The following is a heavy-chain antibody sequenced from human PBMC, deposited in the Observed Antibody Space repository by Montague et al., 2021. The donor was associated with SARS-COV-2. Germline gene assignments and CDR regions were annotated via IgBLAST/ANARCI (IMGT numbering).Heavy chain of an antibody. CDR2: ISSDGNTK. Sequence: SLRLSCAASGFTFDSFIMHWVRQAPGMGLEWLAVISSDGNTKYYADSVKGRFTASRDNSKNTEYLELNRLRIEDTALYYCARDNPDYWGQGTLVAVSS. D-gene: IGHD1-14*01. J-gene: IGHJ4*02. CDR1: GFTFDSFI. CDR3: ARDNPDY. V-gene: IGHV3-30*03.